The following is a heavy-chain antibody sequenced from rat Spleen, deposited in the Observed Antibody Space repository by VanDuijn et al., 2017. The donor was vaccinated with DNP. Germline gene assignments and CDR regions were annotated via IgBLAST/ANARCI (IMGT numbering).Heavy chain of an antibody. J-gene: IGHJ2*01. CDR2: IGSDGYAP. D-gene: IGHD4-3*01. CDR3: IRWNSGHFDY. Sequence: EVQLMESGGGLVLPGRSLKLSCAASGFSFSEYNMAWVRQAPKRGLEWVAYIGSDGYAPYYGDSVKGRFTISRDNAKSTLYLQMNSLRSEDMATYYCIRWNSGHFDYWGQGVMVTVSS. CDR1: GFSFSEYN. V-gene: IGHV5-22*01.